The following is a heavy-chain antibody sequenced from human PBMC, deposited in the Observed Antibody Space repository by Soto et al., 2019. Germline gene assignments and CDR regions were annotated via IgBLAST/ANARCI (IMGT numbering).Heavy chain of an antibody. CDR1: GGSFSGYY. V-gene: IGHV4-34*01. CDR3: ARGKRITMVRGVIITMGWFDP. CDR2: INHSGST. Sequence: QVQLQQWGAGLLKPSETLSLTCAVYGGSFSGYYWSWIRQPPGKGLEWIGEINHSGSTNYNPSLKSPVTISVDTSKNQFSLKLSSVTAADTAVYYCARGKRITMVRGVIITMGWFDPWGQGTLVTVSS. J-gene: IGHJ5*02. D-gene: IGHD3-10*01.